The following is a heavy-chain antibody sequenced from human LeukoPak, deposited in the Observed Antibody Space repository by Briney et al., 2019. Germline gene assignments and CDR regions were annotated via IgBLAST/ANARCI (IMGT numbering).Heavy chain of an antibody. CDR3: ARGDDSGYYDYFDY. V-gene: IGHV3-53*01. D-gene: IGHD3-22*01. CDR1: GFTVDSHY. Sequence: GGSLRLSCAASGFTVDSHYLSWVRQAPGKGLEWVSTIYTGGNTYYAASMKGRFTISRDFSKNTLYLQMNSLRAEDTAVYYCARGDDSGYYDYFDYWGQGTLVTVSS. J-gene: IGHJ4*02. CDR2: IYTGGNT.